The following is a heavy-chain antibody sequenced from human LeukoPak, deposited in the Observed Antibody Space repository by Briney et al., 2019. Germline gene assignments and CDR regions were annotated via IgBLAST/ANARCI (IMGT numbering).Heavy chain of an antibody. CDR3: ARDRYDFWSGYSLNWFDP. J-gene: IGHJ5*02. CDR2: ISSNGSTI. CDR1: GFTFSSYE. Sequence: PGGSLRLSCAASGFTFSSYELNWVRQAPGKGLERVSYISSNGSTIYYADSVKGRFTISRDNAKNSLYLQMNSLRAEDTAVYYCARDRYDFWSGYSLNWFDPWGQGTLVTVSS. D-gene: IGHD3-3*01. V-gene: IGHV3-48*03.